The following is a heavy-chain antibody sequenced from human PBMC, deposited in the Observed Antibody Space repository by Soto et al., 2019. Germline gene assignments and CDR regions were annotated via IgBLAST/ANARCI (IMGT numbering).Heavy chain of an antibody. CDR2: MNPNSGNT. Sequence: AAVKVSSKASGYTFTSYDINWVRQATGQGLDCIGWMNPNSGNTGYAQKFQGRVTMTRNTAISTAYMELSSLRSEDTAVYYCASHPGLAAAGFNWFDPLGHGTLVTVSA. V-gene: IGHV1-8*01. CDR3: ASHPGLAAAGFNWFDP. CDR1: GYTFTSYD. J-gene: IGHJ5*02. D-gene: IGHD6-13*01.